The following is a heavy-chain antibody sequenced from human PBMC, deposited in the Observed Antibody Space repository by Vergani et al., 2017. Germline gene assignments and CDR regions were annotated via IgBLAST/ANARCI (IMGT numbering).Heavy chain of an antibody. V-gene: IGHV3-23*01. CDR3: ATRDCSGGSCYSGVYYYYGMDV. CDR1: GFTFSSYA. Sequence: EVQLLESGEGLVQPGGSLRLSCAASGFTFSSYAMSWVRQAPGKGLEWVSAISGSGGSTYYADSVKGRFTISRDNSKNTLYLQMNSLRAEDTAVYYCATRDCSGGSCYSGVYYYYGMDVWGQXP. J-gene: IGHJ6*02. D-gene: IGHD2-15*01. CDR2: ISGSGGST.